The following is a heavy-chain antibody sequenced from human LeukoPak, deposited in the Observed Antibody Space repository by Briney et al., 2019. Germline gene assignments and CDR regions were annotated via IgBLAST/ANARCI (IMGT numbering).Heavy chain of an antibody. CDR2: IIPIFGTA. J-gene: IGHJ6*02. CDR3: ARSLIAAAGTAYYYGMDV. CDR1: GYTFTNFY. Sequence: SVKVSCKASGYTFTNFYIHWVRQAPGQGLEWMGGIIPIFGTANYAQKFQGRVTITADESTSTAYMELSSLRSEDTAVYYCARSLIAAAGTAYYYGMDVWGQGTTVTVSS. D-gene: IGHD6-13*01. V-gene: IGHV1-69*13.